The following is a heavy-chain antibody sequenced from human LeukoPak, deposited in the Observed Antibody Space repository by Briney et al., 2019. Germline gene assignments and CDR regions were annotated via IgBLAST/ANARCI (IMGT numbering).Heavy chain of an antibody. Sequence: GGSLRLSCAASGFTFSGYAMQWVRQAPEKRPEYVSGISDDGGTIYYASSVKGRFIISRDNSKNTLYLQMGSLRAEDMAVYYCARDGIATNDYWGQGTLVTVSS. D-gene: IGHD5-24*01. CDR2: ISDDGGTI. CDR1: GFTFSGYA. CDR3: ARDGIATNDY. J-gene: IGHJ4*02. V-gene: IGHV3-64*01.